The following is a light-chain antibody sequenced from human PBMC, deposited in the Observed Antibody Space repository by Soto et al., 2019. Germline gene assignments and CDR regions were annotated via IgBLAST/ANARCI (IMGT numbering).Light chain of an antibody. CDR3: QQYGTSRT. CDR1: QSFSTN. V-gene: IGKV3-15*01. CDR2: GAS. J-gene: IGKJ1*01. Sequence: EIVLTQSPATLSVSPGERSTLSCSASQSFSTNIALYQQKPGQAPRLLIYGASTRATGIPARFSGSGSGTDFTLTISRLEPEDFAVYYCQQYGTSRTFGQGTKVDI.